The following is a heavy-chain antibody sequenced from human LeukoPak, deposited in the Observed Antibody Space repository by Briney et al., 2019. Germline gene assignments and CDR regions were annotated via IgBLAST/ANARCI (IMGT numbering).Heavy chain of an antibody. CDR3: ARAGFSLITFGGVIAKQDY. CDR2: INPNSGGT. D-gene: IGHD3-16*02. V-gene: IGHV1-2*02. Sequence: ASVKVSCKASGYTFTGYYMHWVRQAPGQGLEWMGWINPNSGGTNYAQKFQGRVTMTRDTSVSTAYMELSRLRSDDTAVYYCARAGFSLITFGGVIAKQDYWGQGTLVTVSS. J-gene: IGHJ4*02. CDR1: GYTFTGYY.